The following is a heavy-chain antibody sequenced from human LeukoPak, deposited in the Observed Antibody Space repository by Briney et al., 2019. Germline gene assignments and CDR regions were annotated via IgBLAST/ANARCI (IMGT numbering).Heavy chain of an antibody. Sequence: GGSLRLSCAASGFTFRNYAMAWVRQAPGKGLECVSAISGSGDSVRHADSVKGRFTISRDNSKNTLYLEMDNLRAEDTALYYCARDFWATNYYYGMDVWGQGTTVTVS. CDR2: ISGSGDSV. CDR1: GFTFRNYA. J-gene: IGHJ6*02. CDR3: ARDFWATNYYYGMDV. D-gene: IGHD3-3*01. V-gene: IGHV3-23*01.